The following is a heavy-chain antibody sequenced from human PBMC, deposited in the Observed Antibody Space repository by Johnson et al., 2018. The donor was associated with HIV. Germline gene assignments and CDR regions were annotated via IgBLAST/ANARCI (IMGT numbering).Heavy chain of an antibody. CDR2: ISYDGSNK. CDR3: ARGGYYYDGDGAFDF. D-gene: IGHD3-22*01. Sequence: QVQLVESGGGVVQPGRSLRLSCAASGFTFSSYAMHWVRQAPGKGLEWVAVISYDGSNKYYADSVKGRFTISRDNSKNTLYLQMGSLRAEDMAVYYCARGGYYYDGDGAFDFWGQGTIVTVSS. CDR1: GFTFSSYA. J-gene: IGHJ3*01. V-gene: IGHV3-30*04.